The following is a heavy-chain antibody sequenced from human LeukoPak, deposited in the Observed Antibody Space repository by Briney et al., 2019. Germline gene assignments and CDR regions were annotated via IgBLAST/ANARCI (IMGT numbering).Heavy chain of an antibody. CDR1: GGSISSSNW. D-gene: IGHD3-22*01. V-gene: IGHV4-4*02. Sequence: SGTLSLTCAVSGGSISSSNWWSWVRQPPGKGLEWIGEIYHSGSTNYNPSLKSRVTISVDKSKNQFSLKLSPVTAADTAVYYCARAEYDSSGYLYFDYWGQGTLVTVSS. CDR2: IYHSGST. CDR3: ARAEYDSSGYLYFDY. J-gene: IGHJ4*02.